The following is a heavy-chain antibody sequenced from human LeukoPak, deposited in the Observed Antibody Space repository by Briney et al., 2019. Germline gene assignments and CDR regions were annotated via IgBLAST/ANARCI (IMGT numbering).Heavy chain of an antibody. J-gene: IGHJ4*02. CDR3: ARHYSGYDH. V-gene: IGHV4-39*01. Sequence: SETLSLTCTVSGGSISGSSYYWGWIRQPPGKGLEWIGSIYYSGSTYYNPSLKSRVTISGDTSKNQFSLKLSSVTAADTAVYYCARHYSGYDHWGQGTLVAVSS. CDR1: GGSISGSSYY. CDR2: IYYSGST. D-gene: IGHD5-12*01.